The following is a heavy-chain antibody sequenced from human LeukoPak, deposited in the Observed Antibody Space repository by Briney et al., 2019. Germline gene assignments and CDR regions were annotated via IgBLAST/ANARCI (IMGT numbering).Heavy chain of an antibody. CDR1: GFTFSSYS. CDR2: ISGSSSTI. CDR3: AREGGGELDY. J-gene: IGHJ4*02. V-gene: IGHV3-48*01. Sequence: GGSLRLSCAASGFTFSSYSMSWVRQAPGKGLEWVSYISGSSSTIYYADSVKGRFTISRDNAKNSLYLQMNSLRAEDTAVYYCAREGGGELDYWGQGTLVTVSS. D-gene: IGHD2-21*01.